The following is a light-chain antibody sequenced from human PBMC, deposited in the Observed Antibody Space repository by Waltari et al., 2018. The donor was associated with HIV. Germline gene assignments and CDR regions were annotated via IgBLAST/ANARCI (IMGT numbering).Light chain of an antibody. CDR2: DAS. Sequence: EIVLPHSPATLSFSPGGRPTLSCRPIHIFSSYLAWYQHKPGQAPRLLIYDASNRATGIPDRFSGSGSGTDFTLTISRLEPEDFAMYYCQQRVNWPLTFGPGTKVEIK. J-gene: IGKJ3*01. V-gene: IGKV3-11*01. CDR1: HIFSSY. CDR3: QQRVNWPLT.